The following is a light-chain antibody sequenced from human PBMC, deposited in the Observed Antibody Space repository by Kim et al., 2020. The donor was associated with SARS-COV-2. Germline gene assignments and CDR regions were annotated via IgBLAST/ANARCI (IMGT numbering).Light chain of an antibody. V-gene: IGKV1-33*01. CDR1: QDIDNY. CDR2: DAS. CDR3: QQYENVPLT. J-gene: IGKJ4*01. Sequence: DIQLTQSPSSLSASIGDKVAITCQASQDIDNYLNWYQQKPGKAPKLLIYDASNLERGVPSRFSGRGSGTDFTLTISSLQPEDIATYYCQQYENVPLTFGGGTKVYIK.